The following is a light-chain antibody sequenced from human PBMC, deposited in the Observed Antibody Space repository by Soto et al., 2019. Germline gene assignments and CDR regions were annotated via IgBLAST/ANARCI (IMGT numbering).Light chain of an antibody. CDR3: SSYASSTTVVV. CDR1: SSDVGGYNS. J-gene: IGLJ2*01. V-gene: IGLV2-14*01. Sequence: QSALTQPASVSGSPGQSITISCTGTSSDVGGYNSVSWYKQHPGKAPKLMIYEVTNRPSGVSNRFSGSKSGNTASLTISGLQTEDEADYYCSSYASSTTVVVFGGGTKLTVL. CDR2: EVT.